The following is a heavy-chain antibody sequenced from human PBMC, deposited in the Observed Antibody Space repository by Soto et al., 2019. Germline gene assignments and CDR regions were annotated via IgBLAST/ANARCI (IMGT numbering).Heavy chain of an antibody. CDR1: GGSISSSNW. CDR3: ARGGLKRGVYYYYGMDV. CDR2: IYHSGST. J-gene: IGHJ6*02. D-gene: IGHD3-16*01. V-gene: IGHV4-4*02. Sequence: SETLSLTCAVSGGSISSSNWWSWVRQPPGKGLEWIGEIYHSGSTNYNPSLKSRVTISVDKSKNQFSLELSSVTAADTAVYYCARGGLKRGVYYYYGMDVWGQGTTVTVSS.